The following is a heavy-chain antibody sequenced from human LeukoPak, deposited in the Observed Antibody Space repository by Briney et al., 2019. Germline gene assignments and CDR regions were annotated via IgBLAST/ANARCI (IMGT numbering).Heavy chain of an antibody. CDR3: LASRGDFDY. CDR1: GFTFDDYA. J-gene: IGHJ4*02. V-gene: IGHV3-9*01. Sequence: GESLRLSCAASGFTFDDYAMHWVRQAPGKGLEWVSGISWNSGSIGYADSVKGRFTISRDNAKNSLYLQMNSLRAEDTALYYCLASRGDFDYWGQGTLVTVSS. D-gene: IGHD3-3*02. CDR2: ISWNSGSI.